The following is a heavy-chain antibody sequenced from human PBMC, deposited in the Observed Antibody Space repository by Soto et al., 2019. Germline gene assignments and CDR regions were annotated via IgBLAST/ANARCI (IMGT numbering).Heavy chain of an antibody. CDR1: GFTFEKYW. Sequence: DVQLLESGGALVQPGESLRLSCAASGFTFEKYWMTWARQAPGKGLELVANIKEDGSDKTYVDSVKGRFTVSRDNTKDFLFLQMNSPRDEDTAVYYCARGRSTDYWGQGTLVIVSS. J-gene: IGHJ4*02. CDR2: IKEDGSDK. CDR3: ARGRSTDY. V-gene: IGHV3-7*01.